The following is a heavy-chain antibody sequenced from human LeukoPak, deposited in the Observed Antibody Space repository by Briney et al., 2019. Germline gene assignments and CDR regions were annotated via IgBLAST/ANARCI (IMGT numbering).Heavy chain of an antibody. CDR3: ARDHPGPVGPPLRFDP. V-gene: IGHV3-21*01. Sequence: GGSLRLSCAASGFTFSSYWMHWVRQAPGKGLEWVSSISSSSYIYYADSVKGRFTISRDNAKNSLYLQMNSLRAEDTAVYYCARDHPGPVGPPLRFDPWGQGTLVTVSS. CDR1: GFTFSSYW. J-gene: IGHJ5*02. D-gene: IGHD1-26*01. CDR2: ISSSSYI.